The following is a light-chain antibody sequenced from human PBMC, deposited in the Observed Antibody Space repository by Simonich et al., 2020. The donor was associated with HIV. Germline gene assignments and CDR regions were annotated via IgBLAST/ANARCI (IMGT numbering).Light chain of an antibody. Sequence: EIVLTQSPATLSLSPGERATLSCRASQSVSSYLAWYQPKPGPAPRLLIYNASNRATCIPARFSGSGSGTDFTLTISSLEPEDFAVYYCQQRSNWHTFGQGTKLEIK. CDR2: NAS. J-gene: IGKJ2*01. CDR3: QQRSNWHT. CDR1: QSVSSY. V-gene: IGKV3-11*01.